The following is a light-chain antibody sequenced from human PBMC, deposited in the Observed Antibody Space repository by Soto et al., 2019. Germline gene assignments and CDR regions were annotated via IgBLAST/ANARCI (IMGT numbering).Light chain of an antibody. CDR3: CSYAGALAYV. CDR2: DVN. Sequence: QSVLTQPPSVSGSPGQSVTISCTGTSSDVGGYYYVSWYQKHPGKAPKLMIYDVNERPSGVPDRFSGSKSGNTASLTISGLQADDEADYFCCSYAGALAYVFGTGTKVTVL. CDR1: SSDVGGYYY. V-gene: IGLV2-11*01. J-gene: IGLJ1*01.